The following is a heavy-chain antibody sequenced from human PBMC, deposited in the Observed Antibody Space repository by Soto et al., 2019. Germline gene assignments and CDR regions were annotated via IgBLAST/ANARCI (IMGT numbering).Heavy chain of an antibody. CDR1: GFSLTTRCMG. V-gene: IGHV2-5*01. Sequence: SGPTLVNPTEPLTLTCTFSGFSLTTRCMGGAWIRQPPRRDLEWLALIYWHDDPRYNPSLKIRITTTKDTTKNQVVITMTNMDPVDTATYYRAHRTPEYGMDVWGQGTMVTVSS. J-gene: IGHJ6*02. CDR3: AHRTPEYGMDV. CDR2: IYWHDDP.